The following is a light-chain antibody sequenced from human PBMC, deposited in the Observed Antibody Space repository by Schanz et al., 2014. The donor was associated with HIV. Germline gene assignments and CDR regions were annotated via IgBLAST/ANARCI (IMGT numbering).Light chain of an antibody. J-gene: IGLJ2*01. V-gene: IGLV2-23*02. CDR1: GSDIGGYNY. Sequence: QSALTQPPSASGSPGQSVTISCTGTGSDIGGYNYVSWYQQHPDKAPKLMIYEVTKRPSGVSNRFSGSKSGNTASLTISGLQAEDEADYYCYSYAGSSTFGDVVFGGGTKLTVL. CDR3: YSYAGSSTFGDVV. CDR2: EVT.